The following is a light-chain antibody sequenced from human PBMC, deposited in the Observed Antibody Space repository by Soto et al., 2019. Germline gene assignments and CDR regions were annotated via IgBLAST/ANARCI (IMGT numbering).Light chain of an antibody. V-gene: IGKV3-20*01. J-gene: IGKJ2*01. CDR1: QSVSSSY. CDR2: VAS. CDR3: QQYGSSPYT. Sequence: EIVLTQSPGTLSLSPGERATLSCRASQSVSSSYLAWYQQKPGQAPRLLIYVASSRATGISDRFSGSASGTDFTFTISRLEPDDFAVYYCQQYGSSPYTFGQGTNLEIK.